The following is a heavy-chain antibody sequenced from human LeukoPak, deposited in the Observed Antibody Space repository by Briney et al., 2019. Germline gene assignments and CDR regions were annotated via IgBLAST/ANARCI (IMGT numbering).Heavy chain of an antibody. CDR1: GYTFTSYG. Sequence: SVKVSCKASGYTFTSYGISWVRQAPGQGLEWMGGIIPIFGTANYAQKFQGRVTITADESTSTAYMELSSLRSDDTAVYYCARSQYYDYGGNSNLDLDYWGQGTLVTVSS. CDR3: ARSQYYDYGGNSNLDLDY. D-gene: IGHD4-23*01. CDR2: IIPIFGTA. J-gene: IGHJ4*02. V-gene: IGHV1-69*13.